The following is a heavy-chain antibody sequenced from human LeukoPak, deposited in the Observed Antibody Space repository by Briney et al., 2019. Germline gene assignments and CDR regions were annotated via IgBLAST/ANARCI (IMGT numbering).Heavy chain of an antibody. Sequence: WASVKVSCKASGGTFSSYANSWVRQAPGQGLEWMGGIIPIFGTANYAQKFQGRVTITTDEFTSTAYMELSSLRSEDTAVYYCAREPGYCSSTSCYTIWGQGTMVTVSS. CDR3: AREPGYCSSTSCYTI. V-gene: IGHV1-69*05. J-gene: IGHJ3*02. CDR1: GGTFSSYA. CDR2: IIPIFGTA. D-gene: IGHD2-2*02.